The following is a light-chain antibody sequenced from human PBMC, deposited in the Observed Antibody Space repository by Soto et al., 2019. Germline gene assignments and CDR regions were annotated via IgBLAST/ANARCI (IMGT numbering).Light chain of an antibody. CDR2: DAS. CDR3: QQRSNWPVT. Sequence: EIVLTQSPATLSLSPGERATLSCRASQSVSSYLAWYQQKPGQAPRLLIYDASNRATGISARFSGSGSGTDFTLTISSLEPEDFAVYYCQQRSNWPVTFGQGTKVEVK. CDR1: QSVSSY. V-gene: IGKV3-11*01. J-gene: IGKJ1*01.